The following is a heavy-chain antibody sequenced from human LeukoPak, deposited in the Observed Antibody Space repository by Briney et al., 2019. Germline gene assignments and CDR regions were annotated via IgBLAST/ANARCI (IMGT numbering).Heavy chain of an antibody. CDR1: GGSISSSSYY. D-gene: IGHD6-19*01. Sequence: SVTLSLTCTVPGGSISSSSYYWGWIRQPPGKGLEWIGSIYYSGSTYYNPSLKSRVTISLDTSKNQFSLKLSSVTAADTAVYYCARLSWGAVAHFGCWGQETLVTVSS. J-gene: IGHJ4*02. V-gene: IGHV4-39*01. CDR2: IYYSGST. CDR3: ARLSWGAVAHFGC.